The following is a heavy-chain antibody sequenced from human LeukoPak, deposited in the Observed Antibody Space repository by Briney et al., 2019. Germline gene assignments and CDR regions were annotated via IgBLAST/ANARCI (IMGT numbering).Heavy chain of an antibody. J-gene: IGHJ3*02. D-gene: IGHD2-21*02. V-gene: IGHV1-2*02. CDR3: ASRTTAATSWAFDI. Sequence: ASVKVSCKASGYTFTGYYMHWVRQAPGQGLEWMGWINPNSGGTSYAQNFQDRVTMTRDTSISTAYMELNRLRSDDTAVYYCASRTTAATSWAFDIWGQGTMVTVSS. CDR1: GYTFTGYY. CDR2: INPNSGGT.